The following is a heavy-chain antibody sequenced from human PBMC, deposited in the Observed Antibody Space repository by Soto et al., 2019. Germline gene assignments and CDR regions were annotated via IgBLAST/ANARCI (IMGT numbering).Heavy chain of an antibody. CDR3: ARGSAFIGLDY. D-gene: IGHD1-26*01. CDR2: IGTSGSYI. CDR1: GFIFSRYS. V-gene: IGHV3-21*01. J-gene: IGHJ4*02. Sequence: EVQLVESGGGLVKPGGSLRLSCAVSGFIFSRYSMNWVRQAPGKGLEWVSSIGTSGSYIYDTDSVKGRFTISRDNTKDSLYMKTNSLRAEDTAICYCARGSAFIGLDYWGQGTPVTVSS.